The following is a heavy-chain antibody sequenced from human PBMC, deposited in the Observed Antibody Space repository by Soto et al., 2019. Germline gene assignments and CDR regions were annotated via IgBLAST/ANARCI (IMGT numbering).Heavy chain of an antibody. Sequence: GASVKVSCKASGYTFTSYGISWVRQAPGQGLEWMGWISAYNGNTNYAQKLQGRVTMTTDTSTSTAYMELRSLRSDDTAVYYCARDPALQNYYDSSGYPDAFDIWGQGTMVTVSS. D-gene: IGHD3-22*01. V-gene: IGHV1-18*01. CDR1: GYTFTSYG. J-gene: IGHJ3*02. CDR2: ISAYNGNT. CDR3: ARDPALQNYYDSSGYPDAFDI.